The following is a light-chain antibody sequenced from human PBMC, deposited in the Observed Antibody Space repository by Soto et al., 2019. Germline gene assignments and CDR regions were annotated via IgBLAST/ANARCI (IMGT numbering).Light chain of an antibody. CDR1: SSNVGRYNL. CDR3: CSYAGTRV. V-gene: IGLV2-23*01. Sequence: QYALTQPAAVSGSPGQSITISCTGTSSNVGRYNLVSWYQQHPGKAPKLIIYEAFKRPSGVSNRFSGSKSGNTASLTISGLQPEDEADYYCCSYAGTRVFGGGTKLTVL. CDR2: EAF. J-gene: IGLJ2*01.